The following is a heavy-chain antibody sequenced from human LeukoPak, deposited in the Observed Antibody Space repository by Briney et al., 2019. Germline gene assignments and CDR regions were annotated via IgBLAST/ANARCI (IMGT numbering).Heavy chain of an antibody. CDR1: GYTFTSYD. J-gene: IGHJ4*02. V-gene: IGHV1-8*01. D-gene: IGHD6-13*01. CDR2: INPNSGNT. CDR3: ARAHHSSNWDLFDY. Sequence: ASVKVSCKASGYTFTSYDINWVRQATGQGLEWMGWINPNSGNTGYAQKFQGRVTMTRNTSISTAYMELSSLRPDDTAVYYCARAHHSSNWDLFDYWGQGTLVTVSS.